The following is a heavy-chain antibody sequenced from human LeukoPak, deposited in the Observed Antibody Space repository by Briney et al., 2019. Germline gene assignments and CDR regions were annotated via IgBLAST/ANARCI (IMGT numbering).Heavy chain of an antibody. Sequence: SETLSLTCTVSGGSISSSSHYWGWIRQPPGKGLEWIGSIYYSGSTYYNPSLKSRVTISVDTSKNQFSLKLSSVTAADTAVYYCASFRLRYFAPAAFDIWGQGTMVTVSS. J-gene: IGHJ3*02. V-gene: IGHV4-39*01. CDR3: ASFRLRYFAPAAFDI. CDR1: GGSISSSSHY. D-gene: IGHD3-9*01. CDR2: IYYSGST.